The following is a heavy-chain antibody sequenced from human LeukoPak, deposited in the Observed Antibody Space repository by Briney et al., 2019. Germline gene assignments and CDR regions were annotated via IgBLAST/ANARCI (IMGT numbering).Heavy chain of an antibody. D-gene: IGHD1-26*01. J-gene: IGHJ3*02. V-gene: IGHV4-59*01. CDR3: AVGATTIGAFDI. CDR2: IYYNGST. CDR1: GGSISSYY. Sequence: SETLSLTCTVSGGSISSYYWSWIRQPPGKGLEWIGYIYYNGSTNYNPSLKSRVTISVDTSKNQFSLKLSSVTAADTAVYYCAVGATTIGAFDIWGQGTMVTVSS.